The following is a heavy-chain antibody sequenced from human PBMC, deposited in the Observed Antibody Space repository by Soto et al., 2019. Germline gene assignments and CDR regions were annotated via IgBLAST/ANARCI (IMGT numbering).Heavy chain of an antibody. V-gene: IGHV3-23*01. D-gene: IGHD4-17*01. CDR1: GFTFSSYA. CDR3: AKDDYVVHYFDY. CDR2: ISGSGGST. J-gene: IGHJ4*02. Sequence: GGSLRLSCAASGFTFSSYAMSWVRQAPGKGLEWVSAISGSGGSTYYADSVKGRFTISRDNSKNTLYLQMNGLRAEDTAVYYCAKDDYVVHYFDYWGQGTLVTVSS.